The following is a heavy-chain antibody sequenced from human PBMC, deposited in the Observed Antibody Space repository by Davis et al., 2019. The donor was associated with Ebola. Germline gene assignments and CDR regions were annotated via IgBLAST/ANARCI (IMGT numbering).Heavy chain of an antibody. V-gene: IGHV4-59*01. J-gene: IGHJ6*02. CDR1: GGSISSYY. Sequence: MPSETLSLTCTVSGGSISSYYWSCIRQPPGKGLEWIGYIYYSGSTNYHPSLKSRVTISVDTSKNQFSLKLSSVTAADTAVYYCAGGAMTTVTTSTYGMDVWGQGTTVTVSS. CDR3: AGGAMTTVTTSTYGMDV. CDR2: IYYSGST. D-gene: IGHD4-11*01.